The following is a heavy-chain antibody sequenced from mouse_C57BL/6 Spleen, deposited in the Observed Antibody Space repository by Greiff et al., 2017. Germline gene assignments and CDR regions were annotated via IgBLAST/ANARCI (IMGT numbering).Heavy chain of an antibody. D-gene: IGHD4-1*01. CDR2: ISYDGSN. J-gene: IGHJ2*01. Sequence: EVQVVESGPGLVKPSQSLSLTCSVTGYSITSGYYWNWIRQFPGNKLEWMGYISYDGSNNYNPSLKNRISITRDTSKNQFFLKLNSVTTEDTATYYCAREVNWDFDYGGQGTTLTVSS. CDR1: GYSITSGYY. V-gene: IGHV3-6*01. CDR3: AREVNWDFDY.